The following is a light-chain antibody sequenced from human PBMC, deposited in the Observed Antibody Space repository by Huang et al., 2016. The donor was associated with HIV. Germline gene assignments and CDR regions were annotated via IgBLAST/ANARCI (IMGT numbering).Light chain of an antibody. Sequence: EIVMTQSPATLSVSPGERATLSCRASQSVSSNLAWYQQKPGQAPRLLIYGASTRATAIPARFGGSGSGTEFTLTISSLQSEDFAVYYCQQYNNWPRTFGQGTKVEIK. CDR2: GAS. J-gene: IGKJ1*01. CDR1: QSVSSN. V-gene: IGKV3-15*01. CDR3: QQYNNWPRT.